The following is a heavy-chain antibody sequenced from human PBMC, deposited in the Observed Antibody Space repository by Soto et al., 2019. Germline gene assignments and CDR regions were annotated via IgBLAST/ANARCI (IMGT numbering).Heavy chain of an antibody. V-gene: IGHV3-23*01. D-gene: IGHD4-4*01. CDR1: GFTFTNYA. J-gene: IGHJ4*02. Sequence: EVQLLESGGALVQPGGSLRLSCAASGFTFTNYAMYWLRQARGKGLEWVSTISVSGGSTDYADSVKGRFTISRDNSKNTLYLQMNSLRGEYTAVYDCAKDRALPGDNYPYWGQGTLVTVSS. CDR3: AKDRALPGDNYPY. CDR2: ISVSGGST.